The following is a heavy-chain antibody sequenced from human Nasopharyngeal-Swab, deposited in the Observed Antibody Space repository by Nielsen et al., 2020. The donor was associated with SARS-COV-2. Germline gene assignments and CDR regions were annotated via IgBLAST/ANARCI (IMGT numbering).Heavy chain of an antibody. J-gene: IGHJ6*02. D-gene: IGHD2-15*01. CDR1: GGSISSSSYY. CDR2: INHSGST. V-gene: IGHV4-39*07. Sequence: GSLRLSCTVSGGSISSSSYYWSWIRQPPGKGLEWIGEINHSGSTNYNPSLKSRVTISVDTSKNQFSLKLSSVTAADTAVYYCARTTLYYYGMDVWGQGTTVTVSS. CDR3: ARTTLYYYGMDV.